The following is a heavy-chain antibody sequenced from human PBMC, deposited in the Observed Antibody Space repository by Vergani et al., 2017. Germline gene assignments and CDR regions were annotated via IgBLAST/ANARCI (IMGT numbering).Heavy chain of an antibody. CDR3: ARGGSDSSWYWVY. D-gene: IGHD6-13*01. J-gene: IGHJ4*02. CDR1: GFTFSSYW. CDR2: INQGDSEK. Sequence: VQLEESGGGVVQPGRSLRLSCVASGFTFSSYWMTWVRQAPGKGPEWLANINQGDSEKNYVDSVKGRFTISRDNAKNSLYLQMNSLRVEDTAVYYCARGGSDSSWYWVYWGQGTLVTVSS. V-gene: IGHV3-7*01.